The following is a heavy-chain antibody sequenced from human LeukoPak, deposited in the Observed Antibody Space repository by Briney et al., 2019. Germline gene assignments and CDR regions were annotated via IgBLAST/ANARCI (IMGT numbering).Heavy chain of an antibody. CDR1: GFTFSNYA. V-gene: IGHV3-23*01. CDR3: TTDWITMVRGPKPGY. D-gene: IGHD3-10*01. J-gene: IGHJ4*02. CDR2: ISGSASST. Sequence: GGSLRLSCAASGFTFSNYAVSWVRQAPGKGLEWVSAISGSASSTYHADSVKGRFTISRDNSKNTLYLQMNSLKTEDTAVYYCTTDWITMVRGPKPGYWGQGTLVTVSS.